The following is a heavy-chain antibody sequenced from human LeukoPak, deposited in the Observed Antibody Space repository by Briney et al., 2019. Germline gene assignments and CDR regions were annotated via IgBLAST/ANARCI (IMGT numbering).Heavy chain of an antibody. J-gene: IGHJ4*02. CDR2: IYYTGIT. CDR3: ARLRNGSPGDY. V-gene: IGHV4-39*02. D-gene: IGHD1-26*01. Sequence: SETLSLTCTVSGVSISSSTYHWGWTRQPPGKGQEWIGSIYYTGITYYNPSLKSRLTISVDTSRNYFSLKLTSVTAADTAVYYCARLRNGSPGDYWGQGTLVTVSS. CDR1: GVSISSSTYH.